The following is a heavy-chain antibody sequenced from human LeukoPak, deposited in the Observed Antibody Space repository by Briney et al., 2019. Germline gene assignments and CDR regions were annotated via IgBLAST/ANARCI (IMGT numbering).Heavy chain of an antibody. Sequence: ASVKVSCKASGGTFSSYAISWVRQAPGQGLEWMGRIIPILGIANYAQKFQGRVTITADKSTSTAHMELSSLRSEDTAVYYCARPKGITGVYGMDVWGQGTTVTVSS. D-gene: IGHD1-20*01. J-gene: IGHJ6*02. CDR1: GGTFSSYA. V-gene: IGHV1-69*04. CDR3: ARPKGITGVYGMDV. CDR2: IIPILGIA.